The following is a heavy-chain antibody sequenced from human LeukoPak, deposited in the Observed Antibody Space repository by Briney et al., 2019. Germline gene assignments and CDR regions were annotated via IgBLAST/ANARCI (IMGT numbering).Heavy chain of an antibody. CDR1: GGSFSGYY. J-gene: IGHJ6*03. V-gene: IGHV4-4*07. Sequence: SETLSLTCAVYGGSFSGYYWTWIRQPAGKGLEWIGRIYTSGSTNYNPSLKSRVTISLDASKNQFSLKLGSVTAADTAVYYCAKEESDWSSLGYYYHYMDVWGKGTTVTISS. CDR2: IYTSGST. CDR3: AKEESDWSSLGYYYHYMDV. D-gene: IGHD3-9*01.